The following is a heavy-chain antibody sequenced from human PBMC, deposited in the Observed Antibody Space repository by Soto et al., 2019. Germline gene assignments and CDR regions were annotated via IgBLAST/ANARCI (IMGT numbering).Heavy chain of an antibody. CDR3: AKGRYCSSTSCYRDYYYYYGMDV. CDR1: GFPFSRYA. Sequence: GSLRLSCAASGFPFSRYAMSWVRQAPGKGLEWVSAISGSGGSTYYADSVKGRFTISRDNSKNTLYLQMNSLRAEDTAVYYCAKGRYCSSTSCYRDYYYYYGMDVWGQGTMVTVSS. CDR2: ISGSGGST. J-gene: IGHJ6*02. V-gene: IGHV3-23*01. D-gene: IGHD2-2*01.